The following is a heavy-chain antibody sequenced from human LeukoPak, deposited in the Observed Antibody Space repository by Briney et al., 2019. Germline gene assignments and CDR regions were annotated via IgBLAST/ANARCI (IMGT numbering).Heavy chain of an antibody. Sequence: PGGSLRLSCAASGFTFSNYWMSWVRQAPGKGLEWVANIEQDGSEKYYVDSVKGRFTISRDNAKNSLYLQMNSLRAEDTAVYYCARDHGRYCSGGSCYFGGFFEYWGQGTLGTVSS. CDR1: GFTFSNYW. J-gene: IGHJ4*02. V-gene: IGHV3-7*03. D-gene: IGHD2-15*01. CDR2: IEQDGSEK. CDR3: ARDHGRYCSGGSCYFGGFFEY.